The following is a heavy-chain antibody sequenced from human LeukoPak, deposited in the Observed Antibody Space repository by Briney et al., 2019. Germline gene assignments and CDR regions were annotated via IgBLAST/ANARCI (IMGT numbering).Heavy chain of an antibody. CDR1: GFTFSSYE. D-gene: IGHD6-19*01. CDR3: ARESIAVAGRGYFQH. V-gene: IGHV3-48*03. J-gene: IGHJ1*01. CDR2: ISSSGSTI. Sequence: PGGSLRLSCAASGFTFSSYEMNWVRQAPGKGLEWVSYISSSGSTIYYADSVKGRFTISRDNAKNSLYLQMNSLRAEDTAVYYCARESIAVAGRGYFQHWGQGTLVTVSS.